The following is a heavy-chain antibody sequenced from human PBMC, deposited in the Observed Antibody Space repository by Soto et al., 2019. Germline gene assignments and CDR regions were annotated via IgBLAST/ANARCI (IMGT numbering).Heavy chain of an antibody. CDR1: GFTFSSYT. CDR3: ATFGYTTAAH. V-gene: IGHV3-21*01. Sequence: EVQLVESGGGLVKPGGSLRLSCAASGFTFSSYTMIWVRQAPGKGLEWVSSISSSSSYIYYADSVKARFTISRDNAKNSLSLQMNSLRAEDTAVYYCATFGYTTAAHWGQGTLVTVSS. CDR2: ISSSSSYI. D-gene: IGHD5-12*01. J-gene: IGHJ4*02.